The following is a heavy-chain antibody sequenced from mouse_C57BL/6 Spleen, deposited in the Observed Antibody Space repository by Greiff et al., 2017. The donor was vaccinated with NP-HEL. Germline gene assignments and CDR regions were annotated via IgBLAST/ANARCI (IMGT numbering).Heavy chain of an antibody. CDR1: GYSITSGYD. V-gene: IGHV3-1*01. D-gene: IGHD1-1*01. Sequence: EVMLVESGPGMVKPSQSLSLTCTVTGYSITSGYDWHWIRHFPGNKLEWMGYISYSGSTNYNPSLKSRISITHDTSKNHFFLKLNSVTTEDTATYYCAREGGFYYGSSHWYFDVWGTGTTVTVSS. CDR3: AREGGFYYGSSHWYFDV. CDR2: ISYSGST. J-gene: IGHJ1*03.